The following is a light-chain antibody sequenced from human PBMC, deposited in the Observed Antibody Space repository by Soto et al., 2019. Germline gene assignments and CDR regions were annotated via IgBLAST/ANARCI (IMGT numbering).Light chain of an antibody. CDR3: QQYDGPPLT. Sequence: DVGMTQSPLSLAVTLGQPASISCRSSQSLVYSDGNTCLNWFRQRPGQSPRRLIYKVSNRDSGVPDRFSGSGSGTDFVLTINRLDPEDSAVYFCQQYDGPPLTFGPGTKVDIK. CDR1: QSLVYSDGNTC. V-gene: IGKV2-30*01. J-gene: IGKJ3*01. CDR2: KVS.